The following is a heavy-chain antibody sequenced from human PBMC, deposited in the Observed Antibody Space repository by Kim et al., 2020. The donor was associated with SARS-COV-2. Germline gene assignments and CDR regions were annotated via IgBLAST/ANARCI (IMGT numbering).Heavy chain of an antibody. V-gene: IGHV3-30*18. D-gene: IGHD5-18*01. Sequence: GGSLRLSCAASGFTFSSYGMHWVRQAPGKGLEWVAVISYDGSNKYYADSVKGRFTISRDNSKNTLYLQMNSLRAEDTAVYYCAKGGYSYGYRRDFPGYWGQGTLVTVSS. CDR1: GFTFSSYG. CDR2: ISYDGSNK. CDR3: AKGGYSYGYRRDFPGY. J-gene: IGHJ4*02.